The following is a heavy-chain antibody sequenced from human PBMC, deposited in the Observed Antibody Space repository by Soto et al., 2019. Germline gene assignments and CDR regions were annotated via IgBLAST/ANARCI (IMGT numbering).Heavy chain of an antibody. J-gene: IGHJ5*02. Sequence: SEALAVSCAFFGASVSSGTYYWSWIRQAPGKGLEWVGHIYYTGSTNYNPSLNNRVTISVDTSKNHFSLQLTSVTAADTAVYYCARGAGFSYASTWFDIWGQGTLVTVSS. CDR1: GASVSSGTYY. CDR3: ARGAGFSYASTWFDI. V-gene: IGHV4-61*03. CDR2: IYYTGST. D-gene: IGHD5-18*01.